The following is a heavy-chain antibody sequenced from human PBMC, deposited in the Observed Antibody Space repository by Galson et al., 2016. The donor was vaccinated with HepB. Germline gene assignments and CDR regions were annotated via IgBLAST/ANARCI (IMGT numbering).Heavy chain of an antibody. Sequence: SLRLSCAVSGLTVSGDYMSWVRQAPGKGLKWVSVLYRDGSTYYADSVEGRFTISRDNSRNTLYLQMNSLRAEDTAMYYCARNMYGAATNYIGDVFDIWGQGTMVTVSS. CDR2: LYRDGST. CDR3: ARNMYGAATNYIGDVFDI. J-gene: IGHJ3*02. D-gene: IGHD3-10*01. V-gene: IGHV3-53*01. CDR1: GLTVSGDY.